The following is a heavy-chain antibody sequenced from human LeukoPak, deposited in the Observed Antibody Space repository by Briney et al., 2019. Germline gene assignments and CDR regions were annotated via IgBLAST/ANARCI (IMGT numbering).Heavy chain of an antibody. V-gene: IGHV4-61*02. J-gene: IGHJ3*02. CDR3: ASTHIHGGAFDI. D-gene: IGHD2-21*01. CDR2: IYSSGST. CDR1: GGSISSGLYY. Sequence: SETLFLTCTVSGGSISSGLYYWSWIRQPAGKGLEWIGRIYSSGSTNFNPSLKSRVSLSVDTSKNQFSLNLSAVTAAGTAVYYCASTHIHGGAFDIWGQGTVVTVSS.